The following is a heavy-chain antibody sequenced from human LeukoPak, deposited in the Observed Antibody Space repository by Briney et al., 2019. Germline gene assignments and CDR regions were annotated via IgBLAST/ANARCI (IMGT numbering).Heavy chain of an antibody. CDR2: IYYSGST. CDR1: GDSISSSNSY. J-gene: IGHJ5*02. Sequence: KASETLSLTCTVSGDSISSSNSYRGWIRQPPGKGLEWIGSIYYSGSTYYNPSLKSRVTISVDTSKNQFSLKLNSLTTADTAVYYCARVGGSYLSAIGPGWFDPWGQGTLVTVSS. V-gene: IGHV4-39*07. D-gene: IGHD1-26*01. CDR3: ARVGGSYLSAIGPGWFDP.